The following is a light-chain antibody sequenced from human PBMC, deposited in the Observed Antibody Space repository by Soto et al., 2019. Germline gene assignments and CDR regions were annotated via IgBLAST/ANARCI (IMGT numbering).Light chain of an antibody. CDR1: SSDIGGYIY. CDR3: SSFSCSTTLYV. V-gene: IGLV2-14*01. CDR2: EGS. Sequence: QSVLTQPASVSGSPGQSITISCTGTSSDIGGYIYVSWYQQHPGKAPKLMIYEGSKRPSGVSNRFSGSKSGNTASLTISGLQAEDEADYYCSSFSCSTTLYVFGTGTKVTVL. J-gene: IGLJ1*01.